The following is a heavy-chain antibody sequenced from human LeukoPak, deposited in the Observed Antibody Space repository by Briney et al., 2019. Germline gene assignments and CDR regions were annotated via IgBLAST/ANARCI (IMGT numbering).Heavy chain of an antibody. CDR2: IIWSGGST. J-gene: IGHJ6*03. D-gene: IGHD4-17*01. V-gene: IGHV3-20*04. CDR1: GFTFDDYG. Sequence: PGGSLRLSCAASGFTFDDYGMSWVRQVPGKGLELVSGIIWSGGSTGYADSVKGRFTISRDNAKNSLYLQMSSLRSEDTALYYCAKGFRAVTTDTPTYYFYYYMDVWGKGSTVTVSS. CDR3: AKGFRAVTTDTPTYYFYYYMDV.